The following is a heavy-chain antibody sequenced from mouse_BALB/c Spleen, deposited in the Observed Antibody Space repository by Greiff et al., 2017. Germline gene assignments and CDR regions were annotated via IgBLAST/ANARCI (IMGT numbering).Heavy chain of an antibody. V-gene: IGHV5-17*02. CDR1: GFTFSSFG. CDR2: ISSGSSTI. J-gene: IGHJ3*01. CDR3: AREEGFAY. Sequence: EVMLVESGGGLVQPGGSRKLSCAASGFTFSSFGMHWVRQAPEKGLEWVAYISSGSSTIYYADTVKGRFTISRDNPKNTLFLQMTSLRSEDTAMYYCAREEGFAYWGQGTLVTVSA.